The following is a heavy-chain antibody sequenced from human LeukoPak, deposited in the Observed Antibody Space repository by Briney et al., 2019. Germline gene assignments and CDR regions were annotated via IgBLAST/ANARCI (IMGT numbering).Heavy chain of an antibody. CDR2: SISRSGGVTT. J-gene: IGHJ4*02. D-gene: IGHD3-10*01. V-gene: IGHV3-15*01. Sequence: GGSLRLSCADSGVTFRNAWMTWVRQAPGRGLEWVGRSISRSGGVTTEYAAPVKGRFTISRDDSRNTVYLQMNSLKIEDTAVYYSSAYYNGRGDYWGQGTLVTVSS. CDR3: SAYYNGRGDY. CDR1: GVTFRNAW.